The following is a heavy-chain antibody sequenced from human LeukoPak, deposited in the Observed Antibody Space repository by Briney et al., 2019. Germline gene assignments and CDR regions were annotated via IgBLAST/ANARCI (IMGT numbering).Heavy chain of an antibody. CDR2: IYYSGST. J-gene: IGHJ4*02. CDR3: ARGGTTVTTRYSLDY. D-gene: IGHD4-17*01. CDR1: GGSIGSSSYY. Sequence: SETLSLTCTVSGGSIGSSSYYWGWIRQPPGKGLEWIGSIYYSGSTYYNPSIKSRVTISVDTSKNQFSLKLSSVTAADTAVYYCARGGTTVTTRYSLDYWGQGTLVTVSS. V-gene: IGHV4-39*07.